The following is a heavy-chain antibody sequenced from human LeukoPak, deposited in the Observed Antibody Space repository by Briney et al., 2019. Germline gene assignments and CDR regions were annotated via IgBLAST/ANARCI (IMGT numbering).Heavy chain of an antibody. D-gene: IGHD3-22*01. J-gene: IGHJ4*02. CDR3: AKPTYYYDSSASTHFDY. CDR1: GLTFSSYA. CDR2: ISGSGGST. Sequence: GGSLRLSCAASGLTFSSYAMSWVRQAPGKGLEWVSAISGSGGSTYYADSVKGRFTISRDNSKNTLYLQMNSLRAEDTAVYYCAKPTYYYDSSASTHFDYWGQGTLVTVSS. V-gene: IGHV3-23*01.